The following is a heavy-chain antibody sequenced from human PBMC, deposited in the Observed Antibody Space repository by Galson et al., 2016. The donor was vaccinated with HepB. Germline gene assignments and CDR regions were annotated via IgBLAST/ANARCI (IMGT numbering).Heavy chain of an antibody. CDR1: GYTFTNYG. D-gene: IGHD6-13*01. J-gene: IGHJ4*02. V-gene: IGHV1-18*01. CDR3: GRTHSSGWYAGDK. Sequence: SVKVSCKASGYTFTNYGISWVRQAPGQGLEWMGWISAYDGAPKYAQKFQGRVAMTTDTSTSTAYMELRRLRSDDTAMYYCGRTHSSGWYAGDKWGQGTLVTVSS. CDR2: ISAYDGAP.